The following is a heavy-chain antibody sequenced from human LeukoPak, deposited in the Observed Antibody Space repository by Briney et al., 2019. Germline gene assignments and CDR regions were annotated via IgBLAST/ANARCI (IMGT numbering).Heavy chain of an antibody. J-gene: IGHJ5*02. D-gene: IGHD5-12*01. CDR2: INTSGRTI. Sequence: GGSLRLSCAASGFTFNTYSMNWVRQAPGKGLEWVSYINTSGRTIYYADSVKGRFTISRDNAKSSLYLQMNSLRVEDTAVYYCARDRLAGGYHHHNWFDPWGQGTLVTVSS. CDR1: GFTFNTYS. V-gene: IGHV3-48*01. CDR3: ARDRLAGGYHHHNWFDP.